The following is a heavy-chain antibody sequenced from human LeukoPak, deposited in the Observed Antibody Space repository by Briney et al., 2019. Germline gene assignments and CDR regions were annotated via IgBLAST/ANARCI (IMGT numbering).Heavy chain of an antibody. J-gene: IGHJ4*02. CDR2: INPSGGTT. V-gene: IGHV1-46*01. D-gene: IGHD3-22*01. CDR3: ARDLSHRYYHRTGYAFDY. CDR1: GYTFTSYY. Sequence: PVASVKVSCKASGYTFTSYYMHWVRQAPGQGLEWMGIINPSGGTTNYAQKFQGRVTMTRDTSTSTVYMDLSSLRSEDTAVYYCARDLSHRYYHRTGYAFDYWGQGTLVTVSS.